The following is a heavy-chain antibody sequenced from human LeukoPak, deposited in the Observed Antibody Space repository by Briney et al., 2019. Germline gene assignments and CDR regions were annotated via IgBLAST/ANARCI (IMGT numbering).Heavy chain of an antibody. CDR3: AKVSGTGGFDY. Sequence: GGSLRHTCAASGFTFSSFAMSWVRQAPGKGLEWVSAISGSGGSTYYADSVKGRFTISRDNSKNTLYLQMNSLRAEDTAVYYCAKVSGTGGFDYWGQGTLVTVSS. D-gene: IGHD3-10*01. J-gene: IGHJ4*02. V-gene: IGHV3-23*01. CDR1: GFTFSSFA. CDR2: ISGSGGST.